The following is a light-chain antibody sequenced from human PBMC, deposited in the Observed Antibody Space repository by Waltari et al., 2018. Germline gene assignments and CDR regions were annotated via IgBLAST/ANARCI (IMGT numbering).Light chain of an antibody. CDR2: GNN. Sequence: QSVLTQPPSVSGAPGQRVTISCTGSSSNLGAGYDVHWYQHLPGKATKLLIYGNNNRPSGVPDRFSGSKSGTSASLAITGLRAEDEADYYCQSYDTDVSGSSVVFGGGTKLTVL. V-gene: IGLV1-40*01. CDR3: QSYDTDVSGSSVV. CDR1: SSNLGAGYD. J-gene: IGLJ2*01.